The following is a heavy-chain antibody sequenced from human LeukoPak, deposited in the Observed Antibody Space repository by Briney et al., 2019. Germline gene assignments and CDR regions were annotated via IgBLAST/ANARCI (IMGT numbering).Heavy chain of an antibody. D-gene: IGHD2-2*01. J-gene: IGHJ4*02. V-gene: IGHV1-24*01. CDR2: FDPEDGET. CDR1: GYTLTELS. CDR3: ATQNIVVVPAARFDY. Sequence: ASVKVSFKVSGYTLTELSMHWVRQAPGKGLEWMGGFDPEDGETIYAQKFQGRVTMTEDTSTDTAYMELSSLRSEDTAVYYCATQNIVVVPAARFDYWGQGTLVTVSS.